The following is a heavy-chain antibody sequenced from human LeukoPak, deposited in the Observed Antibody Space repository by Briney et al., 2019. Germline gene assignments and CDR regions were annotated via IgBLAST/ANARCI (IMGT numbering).Heavy chain of an antibody. J-gene: IGHJ4*02. V-gene: IGHV3-9*03. D-gene: IGHD2-2*01. CDR3: AKASSTSLGWNYFDY. CDR2: ISWNSGSI. CDR1: GFTFDDYA. Sequence: GGSLRLSCAASGFTFDDYAMHWVRQAPGKGLEWVSGISWNSGSIGYADSVKGRFTISRDNAKNSLYLQMNSLRAEDMALYYCAKASSTSLGWNYFDYWGQGTLVTVSS.